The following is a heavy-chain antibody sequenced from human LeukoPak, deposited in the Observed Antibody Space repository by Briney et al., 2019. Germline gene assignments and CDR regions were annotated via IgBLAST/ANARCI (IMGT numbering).Heavy chain of an antibody. CDR2: IYYSGST. CDR1: GGSISSYY. Sequence: SETLSLTCTVSGGSISSYYWSWIRQPPGKGLEWIGYIYYSGSTNYNPSLKSRVTISVDTSKNQFSLKLSSVTAVDTAVYYCARGPVEEYYGDYPPAYWGQGTLVTVSS. CDR3: ARGPVEEYYGDYPPAY. V-gene: IGHV4-59*01. J-gene: IGHJ4*02. D-gene: IGHD4-17*01.